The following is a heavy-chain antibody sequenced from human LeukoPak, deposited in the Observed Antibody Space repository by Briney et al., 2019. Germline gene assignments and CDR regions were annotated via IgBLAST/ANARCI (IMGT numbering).Heavy chain of an antibody. V-gene: IGHV3-53*01. J-gene: IGHJ4*02. Sequence: GGSLRLSCVGSAFIFSGHWMNWVRQTPGKGLEWVSVIYSGGSTYYADSVKGRFTISRDNSKNTLYLQMNSLRAEDTAGYYCARDGGSYYFDYWGQGTLVTVSA. D-gene: IGHD1-26*01. CDR2: IYSGGST. CDR3: ARDGGSYYFDY. CDR1: AFIFSGHW.